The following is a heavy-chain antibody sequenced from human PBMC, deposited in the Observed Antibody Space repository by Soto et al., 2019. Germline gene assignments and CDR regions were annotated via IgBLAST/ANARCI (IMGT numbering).Heavy chain of an antibody. CDR1: GLTFSSYS. CDR3: AFGEESRYYYYGMDV. V-gene: IGHV3-48*01. D-gene: IGHD3-10*01. Sequence: GSLRLSCAASGLTFSSYSMNWVRQAPGKGLEWVSYISSSSSTIYYANSVKGRFTISRDNAKNSLYLQMNSLRAEDTAVYYCAFGEESRYYYYGMDVWGQGTTVTVSS. CDR2: ISSSSSTI. J-gene: IGHJ6*02.